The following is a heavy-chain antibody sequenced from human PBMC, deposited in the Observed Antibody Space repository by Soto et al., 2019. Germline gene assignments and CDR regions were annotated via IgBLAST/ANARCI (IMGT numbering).Heavy chain of an antibody. J-gene: IGHJ4*02. CDR3: AKGGEGSCTRTSCLYFSDY. V-gene: IGHV3-23*01. D-gene: IGHD2-8*01. CDR2: ISNSGDST. CDR1: GFTFSTYA. Sequence: GGSLRLSCGASGFTFSTYAMSWVRQAPGKGLEWVSTISNSGDSTYYADSVKGRFTISRDNSRSTLYLQMNSLRVEDTAKYYCAKGGEGSCTRTSCLYFSDYWGQGTLVTVSS.